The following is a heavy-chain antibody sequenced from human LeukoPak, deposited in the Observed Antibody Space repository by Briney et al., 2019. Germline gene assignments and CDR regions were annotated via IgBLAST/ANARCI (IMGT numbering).Heavy chain of an antibody. J-gene: IGHJ5*02. D-gene: IGHD1-14*01. V-gene: IGHV3-9*01. Sequence: GGSLRLSCAASGFTFDDYAMHWVRQAPGKGLEWVSGISWNSGSIGYADSVKGRFTISRDNAKNSLYLQMNSLRAEDTALYYCVKDRRNPYRPEGPFDPWGQGTLVTVSS. CDR1: GFTFDDYA. CDR2: ISWNSGSI. CDR3: VKDRRNPYRPEGPFDP.